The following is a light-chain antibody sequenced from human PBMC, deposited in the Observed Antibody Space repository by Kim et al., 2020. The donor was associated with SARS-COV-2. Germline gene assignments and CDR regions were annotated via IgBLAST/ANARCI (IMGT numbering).Light chain of an antibody. CDR1: SCNVGGYCH. Sequence: QSALTQPASVSGSPGQTVTISCTGTSCNVGGYCHVSWYQQYPGKAPKRLIHDDTDRPSGVPNRFSGSKSATSASLAITGLRAEDEAVYYCQSYTSSLRGWVFGGGTQLTVL. CDR2: DDT. CDR3: QSYTSSLRGWV. J-gene: IGLJ3*02. V-gene: IGLV2-14*03.